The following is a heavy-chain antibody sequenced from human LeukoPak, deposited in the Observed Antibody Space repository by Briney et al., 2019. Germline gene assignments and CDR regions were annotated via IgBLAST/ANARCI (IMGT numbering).Heavy chain of an antibody. CDR2: TYYRSTWYN. Sequence: SQTLSLACAISGDSVSSNSVTWNWIRQSPSRGLEWLGRTYYRSTWYNDYAVSVRGRITVNPDTSKNQFSLHLNSVTPEDTAVYYCARRLTQYDCFDPWGQGILVTVSS. D-gene: IGHD2-2*01. J-gene: IGHJ5*02. CDR1: GDSVSSNSVT. V-gene: IGHV6-1*01. CDR3: ARRLTQYDCFDP.